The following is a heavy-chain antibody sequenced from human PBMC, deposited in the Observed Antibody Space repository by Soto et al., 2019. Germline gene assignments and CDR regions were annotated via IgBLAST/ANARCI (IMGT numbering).Heavy chain of an antibody. V-gene: IGHV4-4*02. CDR3: ARNGGRFFDY. Sequence: SETLSLTCVVSDGSINSNTWWSWARQPPDKGLEWIGETSHSGNTKYKPSPKSRVTISVDRSKSQFSLRLTSVTAADTAVYYCARNGGRFFDYWGPGTLVTVSS. D-gene: IGHD2-8*01. CDR2: TSHSGNT. J-gene: IGHJ4*02. CDR1: DGSINSNTW.